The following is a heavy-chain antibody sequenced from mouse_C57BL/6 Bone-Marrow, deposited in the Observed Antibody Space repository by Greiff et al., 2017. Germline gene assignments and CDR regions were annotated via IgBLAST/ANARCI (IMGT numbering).Heavy chain of an antibody. J-gene: IGHJ4*01. D-gene: IGHD2-4*01. CDR1: GYTFTSYW. Sequence: VQLQQPGAELVMPGASVKLSCKASGYTFTSYWMHWVKQRPGQGLEWIGEIDPSDSYTNYNQQFKGKSTLTVDKSSSTAYMQLRSLTSEDSAVYYCARSIYDYDEGYYAMDYWGQGTSVTVSS. CDR3: ARSIYDYDEGYYAMDY. V-gene: IGHV1-69*01. CDR2: IDPSDSYT.